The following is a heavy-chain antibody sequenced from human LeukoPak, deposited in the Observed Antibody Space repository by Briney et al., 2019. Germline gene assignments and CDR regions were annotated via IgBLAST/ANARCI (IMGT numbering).Heavy chain of an antibody. D-gene: IGHD3-10*01. CDR3: ARGTGSYSSKLDY. CDR1: GGSISTSIFY. J-gene: IGHJ4*02. CDR2: IYYTGDT. Sequence: TSETLSLTCTVSGGSISTSIFYWNWIRQHPGKGLEWIGYIYYTGDTFYNPSLKSRVTVSLDTSKNQFSLTLSSVAAADTAVYYCARGTGSYSSKLDYWGQGTLVTVSS. V-gene: IGHV4-61*01.